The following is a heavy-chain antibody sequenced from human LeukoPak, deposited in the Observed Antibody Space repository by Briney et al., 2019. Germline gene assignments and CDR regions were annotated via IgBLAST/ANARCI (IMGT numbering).Heavy chain of an antibody. D-gene: IGHD3-9*01. J-gene: IGHJ4*02. V-gene: IGHV3-30-3*01. CDR2: ISYDGSNK. Sequence: PGGSLRLSCAASGFTFSSYAMHWVRQAPGKGLEWMAVISYDGSNKYYADSVKGRFTISRDNSKNTLYLQMNSLRAEDTAVYYCARDYDILTGYRYYFDYWGQGTLVTVSS. CDR3: ARDYDILTGYRYYFDY. CDR1: GFTFSSYA.